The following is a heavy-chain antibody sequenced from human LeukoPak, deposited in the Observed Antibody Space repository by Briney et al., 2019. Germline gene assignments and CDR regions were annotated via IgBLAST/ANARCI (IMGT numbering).Heavy chain of an antibody. CDR3: ARGGGNFFF. CDR2: IYYSGST. Sequence: PSETLSLTCTVSGGSISSSSYYWGWIRQPPGKGLEWIGSIYYSGSTYYNPSLKSRVTISVDTSKNQFSLKLSSVTAADTAKYYCARGGGNFFFWGQGTLVTVSS. J-gene: IGHJ4*02. D-gene: IGHD4-23*01. V-gene: IGHV4-39*07. CDR1: GGSISSSSYY.